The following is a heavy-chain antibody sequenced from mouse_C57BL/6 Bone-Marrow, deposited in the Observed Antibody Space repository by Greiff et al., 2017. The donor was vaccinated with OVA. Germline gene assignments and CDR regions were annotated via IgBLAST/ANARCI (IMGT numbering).Heavy chain of an antibody. CDR1: GYTFTSYW. CDR2: IYPSDSET. D-gene: IGHD2-4*01. J-gene: IGHJ4*01. CDR3: ARFDYDEGAMDY. Sequence: QVQLQQPGAELVRPGSSVKLSCKASGYTFTSYWMDWVKQRPGQGLEWIGNIYPSDSETHYNQKFKDKATLTVDKSSSTAYMQLSSLTSEDSAVYYCARFDYDEGAMDYWGQGTSVTVSS. V-gene: IGHV1-61*01.